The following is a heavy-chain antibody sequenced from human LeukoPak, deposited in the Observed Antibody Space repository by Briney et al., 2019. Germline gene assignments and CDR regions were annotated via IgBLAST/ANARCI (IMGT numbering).Heavy chain of an antibody. V-gene: IGHV4-4*07. D-gene: IGHD3-10*01. CDR3: AREFGELDFDY. CDR2: ISSTGST. CDR1: GGSINNYF. Sequence: PSETLSLTCSFSGGSINNYFWSWVRQPAGKGLEWIGLISSTGSTSYNPSLQSRVSMSIDRSKSQFSLKLSSVTAADTAVYYCAREFGELDFDYWGQGTLVTVSS. J-gene: IGHJ4*02.